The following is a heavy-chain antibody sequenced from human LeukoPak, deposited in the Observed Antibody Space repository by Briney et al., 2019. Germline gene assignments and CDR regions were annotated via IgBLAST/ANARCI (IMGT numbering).Heavy chain of an antibody. J-gene: IGHJ6*04. CDR3: ARMTYDPHGVDV. Sequence: SETLSLTCTVSGGSISSYYWSWIRQPPGKGLEWIGYICYSGSTNYNPSLRSRVTISVDKSKNQFSLKLSSVTAADTAVYYCARMTYDPHGVDVWDKGTTVTVSS. V-gene: IGHV4-59*01. D-gene: IGHD5-12*01. CDR1: GGSISSYY. CDR2: ICYSGST.